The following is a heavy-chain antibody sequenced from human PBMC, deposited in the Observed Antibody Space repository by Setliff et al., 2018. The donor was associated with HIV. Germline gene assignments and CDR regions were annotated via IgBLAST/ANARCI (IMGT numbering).Heavy chain of an antibody. CDR3: AGYETYSSSWYNWFDP. CDR1: GYSISSGYY. Sequence: SETLSLTCAVSGYSISSGYYWGWIRQPPGKGLEWIGSIYHSGSTYYNPSLKSRVTISVDTSKNQFSLKLSSVTAADTAVYYCAGYETYSSSWYNWFDPWGQGTLVTVSS. D-gene: IGHD6-13*01. V-gene: IGHV4-38-2*01. CDR2: IYHSGST. J-gene: IGHJ5*02.